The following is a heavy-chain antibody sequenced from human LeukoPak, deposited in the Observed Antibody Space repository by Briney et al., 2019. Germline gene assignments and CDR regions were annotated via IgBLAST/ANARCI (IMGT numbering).Heavy chain of an antibody. D-gene: IGHD1-26*01. J-gene: IGHJ4*02. CDR1: GFIFNDAW. V-gene: IGHV3-7*01. Sequence: PGGSLRLSCTASGFIFNDAWMFWVRQAPGKGLEWVANIKQDGSEKYYVDSVKGRFTISRDNAKNSLYLQMNSLRAEDTAVYYCARGYSGSYWGQGTLVTVSS. CDR3: ARGYSGSY. CDR2: IKQDGSEK.